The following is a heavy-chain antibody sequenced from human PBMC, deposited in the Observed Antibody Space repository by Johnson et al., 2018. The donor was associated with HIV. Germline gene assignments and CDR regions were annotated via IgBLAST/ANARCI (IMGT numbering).Heavy chain of an antibody. V-gene: IGHV3-30*04. D-gene: IGHD6-13*01. Sequence: VQLVESGGGVVQPGRSLRLSCAASGFTFSSYAMHWVRQTPGKGLEWVAVISYDGNNKYYADSVKGRFTISRDNSKNTLYLQMNSLRAEDTAVYYCARDGGIAATDAFDTWGQGTMVTVSS. J-gene: IGHJ3*02. CDR1: GFTFSSYA. CDR2: ISYDGNNK. CDR3: ARDGGIAATDAFDT.